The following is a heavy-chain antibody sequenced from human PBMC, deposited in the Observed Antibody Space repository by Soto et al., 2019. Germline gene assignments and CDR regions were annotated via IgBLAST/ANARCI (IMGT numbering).Heavy chain of an antibody. Sequence: QLQLQESGPGLVKPSETLSLTCAVSGGSISSSSYYWGWIRQHPGKGLEWIGSIYYSGITYYNPSLKSRVTISADTSKNQFSLKLSYVTAADTAVYYCASSSYYGDYYFDYWCPGTLVTVSS. V-gene: IGHV4-39*01. J-gene: IGHJ4*02. D-gene: IGHD4-17*01. CDR1: GGSISSSSYY. CDR2: IYYSGIT. CDR3: ASSSYYGDYYFDY.